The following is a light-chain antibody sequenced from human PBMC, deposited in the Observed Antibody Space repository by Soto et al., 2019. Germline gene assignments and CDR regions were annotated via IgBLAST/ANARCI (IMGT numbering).Light chain of an antibody. CDR3: QHYNTYPWT. J-gene: IGKJ1*01. CDR1: QSITTS. CDR2: GAS. Sequence: DIQVTQSPSSLSASVGDRVTITCRTSQSITTSLNWYQQKPGKAPKLLIFGASNLQSGVPSRFSGSGSGTEFTLTISSLQPGDFATYYCQHYNTYPWTFGQGTKVEIK. V-gene: IGKV1-39*01.